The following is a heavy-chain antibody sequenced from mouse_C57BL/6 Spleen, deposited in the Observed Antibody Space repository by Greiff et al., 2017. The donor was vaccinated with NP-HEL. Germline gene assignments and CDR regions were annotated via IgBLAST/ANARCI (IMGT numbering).Heavy chain of an antibody. CDR2: IDPSDSYT. Sequence: QVQLQQPGAELVRPGTSVKLSCKASGYTFTSYWMHWVKQRPGQGLEWIGVIDPSDSYTNYNQKFKGKATLTVDTSSSTAYMQLSSLTSEDSAVYYCARTLPHWYCDVWGTGTTVTVSS. J-gene: IGHJ1*03. D-gene: IGHD2-10*01. CDR1: GYTFTSYW. CDR3: ARTLPHWYCDV. V-gene: IGHV1-59*01.